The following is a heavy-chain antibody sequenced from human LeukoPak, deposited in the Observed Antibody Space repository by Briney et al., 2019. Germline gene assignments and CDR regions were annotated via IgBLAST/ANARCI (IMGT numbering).Heavy chain of an antibody. Sequence: GESLKISCKGSGYSFTSYWIAWVRQMPGKGLEWMGIIFPGDSDTRYSPSFQGQVTISVDESISTAYLQWSSLKASDTAIYYCARRRVGSGSYYNVGGYYFDNWGQGTLVTVSS. J-gene: IGHJ4*02. D-gene: IGHD3-10*01. CDR2: IFPGDSDT. V-gene: IGHV5-51*01. CDR1: GYSFTSYW. CDR3: ARRRVGSGSYYNVGGYYFDN.